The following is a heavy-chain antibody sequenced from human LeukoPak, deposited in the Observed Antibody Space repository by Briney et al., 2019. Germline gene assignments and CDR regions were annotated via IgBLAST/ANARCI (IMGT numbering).Heavy chain of an antibody. CDR1: GYTFTGYY. CDR3: ARAGVVDPEWLLVYYYGMDV. CDR2: IIPIFGTA. D-gene: IGHD3-3*01. Sequence: SVKVSCKASGYTFTGYYMHWVRQAPGQGLEWMGWIIPIFGTANYAQKFQGRVTITADESTSTAYMELSSLRSEDTAVYYCARAGVVDPEWLLVYYYGMDVWGQGTTVTVSS. J-gene: IGHJ6*02. V-gene: IGHV1-69*13.